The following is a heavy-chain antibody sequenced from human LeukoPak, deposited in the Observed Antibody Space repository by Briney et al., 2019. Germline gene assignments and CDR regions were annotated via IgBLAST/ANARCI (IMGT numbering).Heavy chain of an antibody. CDR1: GFTFDDYA. CDR3: AKDSGSPHYYYMDV. D-gene: IGHD6-13*01. Sequence: GGFLRLSCAASGFTFDDYAMHWVRLTPGQGLVWVSLISWDGGSTYYGDSVKGRFTISRDNSKNSLYLQMNSLRTEDTAFYYCAKDSGSPHYYYMDVWGKGTTVTVSS. V-gene: IGHV3-43D*04. J-gene: IGHJ6*03. CDR2: ISWDGGST.